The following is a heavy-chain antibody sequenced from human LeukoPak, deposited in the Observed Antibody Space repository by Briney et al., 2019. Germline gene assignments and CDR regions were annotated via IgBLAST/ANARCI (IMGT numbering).Heavy chain of an antibody. CDR3: ARDVPRIYYYDSSGYDY. Sequence: GASVKVSCKASGYTFTSYYMHWVRQAPGQGLEWMGIINPSGGSTSYAQKFQGRVTMTRDMSTSTVYMELSSLRSEDTAVYYCARDVPRIYYYDSSGYDYWGQGTLVTVSS. CDR1: GYTFTSYY. CDR2: INPSGGST. J-gene: IGHJ4*02. V-gene: IGHV1-46*01. D-gene: IGHD3-22*01.